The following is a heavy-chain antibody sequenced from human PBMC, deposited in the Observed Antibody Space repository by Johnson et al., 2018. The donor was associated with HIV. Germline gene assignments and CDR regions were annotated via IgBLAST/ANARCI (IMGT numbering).Heavy chain of an antibody. V-gene: IGHV3-7*05. D-gene: IGHD1-1*01. CDR3: ARRSGYAFDI. CDR2: IKEDGSEK. CDR1: GLIFRTYW. Sequence: VQLVESGGGLVQPGGSLRLSCGGSGLIFRTYWMSWVRQAPGKGLEWVANIKEDGSEKYYVDSVKGRFTISRDNGKNSLSLQMNSLRVEDTAVYYCARRSGYAFDIWGQGTMVTVSS. J-gene: IGHJ3*02.